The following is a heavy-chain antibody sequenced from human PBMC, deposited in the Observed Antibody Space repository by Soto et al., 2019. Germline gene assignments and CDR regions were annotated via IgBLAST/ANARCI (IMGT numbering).Heavy chain of an antibody. Sequence: PSETLSLTCAVSGYSISSGYYWGWIRQPPGKGLEWIGSIYHSGSTYYNPSLKSRVTISVDTSKNQFSLKLSSVTAADTAVYYCARVGSEQWLGYYYYYGMDVWAQGTTVTVSS. CDR2: IYHSGST. CDR1: GYSISSGYY. V-gene: IGHV4-38-2*01. J-gene: IGHJ6*02. D-gene: IGHD6-19*01. CDR3: ARVGSEQWLGYYYYYGMDV.